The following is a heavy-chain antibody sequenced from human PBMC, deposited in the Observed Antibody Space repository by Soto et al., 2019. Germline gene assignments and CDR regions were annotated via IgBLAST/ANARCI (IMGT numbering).Heavy chain of an antibody. V-gene: IGHV3-74*01. Sequence: AGSLRLSCAASRFTFSRYWVHWVRQAPGKGLVWVSRINSDGSSTSYADSVKGRFTISRDNAKNTLYLQMNSLRVEDTAVYYCSRADYGTSGYLHYCGQGPLGTGS. D-gene: IGHD3-22*01. J-gene: IGHJ4*02. CDR1: RFTFSRYW. CDR3: SRADYGTSGYLHY. CDR2: INSDGSST.